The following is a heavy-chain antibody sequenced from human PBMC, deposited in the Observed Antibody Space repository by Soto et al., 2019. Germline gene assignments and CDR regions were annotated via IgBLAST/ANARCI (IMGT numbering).Heavy chain of an antibody. J-gene: IGHJ6*02. Sequence: ASVKVSCKASGGTFSSYAISWVRQAPGQGLEWMGGIIPIFGTANYAQKFQGRVTITADESTSTAYMELSSLRSEDTAVYYCARGFGVGSGSYSYYYYYGMDVWGQGTKVTVSS. D-gene: IGHD1-26*01. CDR2: IIPIFGTA. CDR3: ARGFGVGSGSYSYYYYYGMDV. CDR1: GGTFSSYA. V-gene: IGHV1-69*13.